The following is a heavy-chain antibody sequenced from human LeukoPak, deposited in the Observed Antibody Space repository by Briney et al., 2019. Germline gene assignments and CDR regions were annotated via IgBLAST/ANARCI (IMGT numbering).Heavy chain of an antibody. CDR2: LHADGSEK. Sequence: GGSLRLSCAASGFSLSGYLMSWLRQAPGKGLEWVARLHADGSEKYYVDSVKGRFTISRDNAKNSLYLQMNSLRVEDTAVYYCARGGYSFDYLGQGTLVTVSS. CDR3: ARGGYSFDY. V-gene: IGHV3-7*01. CDR1: GFSLSGYL. J-gene: IGHJ4*02. D-gene: IGHD5-12*01.